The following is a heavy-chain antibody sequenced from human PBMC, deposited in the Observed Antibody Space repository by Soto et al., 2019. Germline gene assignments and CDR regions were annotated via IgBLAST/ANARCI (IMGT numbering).Heavy chain of an antibody. Sequence: QLQLQESGPGLVKPSETLFLTCTVSGGSISSSSYYWGWIRQPPGKGLEWIGSIYYSGSTYYNPSLKSRVTISVDTSKNQFSLKLSSVTAADTAVYYCARPEQRGYSYGYYYWGQGTLVTVSS. V-gene: IGHV4-39*01. D-gene: IGHD5-18*01. CDR2: IYYSGST. CDR1: GGSISSSSYY. J-gene: IGHJ4*02. CDR3: ARPEQRGYSYGYYY.